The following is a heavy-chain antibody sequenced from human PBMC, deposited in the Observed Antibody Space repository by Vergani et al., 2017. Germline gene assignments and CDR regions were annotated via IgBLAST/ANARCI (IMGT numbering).Heavy chain of an antibody. CDR1: GGTFSSYA. V-gene: IGHV1-2*02. J-gene: IGHJ4*02. CDR3: ARDLDYDILTGSNRWWFDY. D-gene: IGHD3-9*01. Sequence: QVQLVQSGAEVKKPGSSVKVSCKASGGTFSSYAISWVRQAPGQGLEWRGWINPNSGGTNYAQKFQGRVTMTRDTSISTAYMELSRLRSDDTAVYYCARDLDYDILTGSNRWWFDYWGQGTLVTVSS. CDR2: INPNSGGT.